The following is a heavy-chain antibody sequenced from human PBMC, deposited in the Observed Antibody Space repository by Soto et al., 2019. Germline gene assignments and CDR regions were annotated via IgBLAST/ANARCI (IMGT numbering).Heavy chain of an antibody. J-gene: IGHJ5*02. V-gene: IGHV1-3*01. D-gene: IGHD3-22*01. Sequence: ASVKVSCKASGYTFTSYGISWVRQAPGQGLEWMGWINAGNGNTKYSQKFQGRVTITRDTSASTAYMELSSLRSEDTAVYYCAREYYDSSGYSPWGQGTRVTVSS. CDR2: INAGNGNT. CDR1: GYTFTSYG. CDR3: AREYYDSSGYSP.